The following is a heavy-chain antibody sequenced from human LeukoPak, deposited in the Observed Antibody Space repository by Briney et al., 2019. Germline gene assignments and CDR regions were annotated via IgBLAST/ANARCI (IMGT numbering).Heavy chain of an antibody. J-gene: IGHJ4*02. Sequence: GESLKISCKGSGYSFTSYWIGWVRQMPGKGLEWMGIIYPGDSDTRYSPSFQGQVTISADKSISTAYLQWSSLKASDTAMYYCARLSTGGSSWYPYKYYFDYWGQGTLVTVSS. CDR2: IYPGDSDT. D-gene: IGHD6-13*01. CDR1: GYSFTSYW. V-gene: IGHV5-51*01. CDR3: ARLSTGGSSWYPYKYYFDY.